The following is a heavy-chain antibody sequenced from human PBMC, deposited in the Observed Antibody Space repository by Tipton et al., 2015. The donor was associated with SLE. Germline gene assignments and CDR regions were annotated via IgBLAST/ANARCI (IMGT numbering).Heavy chain of an antibody. D-gene: IGHD4-11*01. Sequence: TLSLTCTVSGGSISSSDYYWGWIRQPPGKGLEWIGSFYYIGSTYYNPSLKSRVSISVDTSKNQFSLKLTSVIAADTAVYYCARDHHSWFDPWGQGTLVTVSS. CDR3: ARDHHSWFDP. J-gene: IGHJ5*02. CDR1: GGSISSSDYY. V-gene: IGHV4-39*07. CDR2: FYYIGST.